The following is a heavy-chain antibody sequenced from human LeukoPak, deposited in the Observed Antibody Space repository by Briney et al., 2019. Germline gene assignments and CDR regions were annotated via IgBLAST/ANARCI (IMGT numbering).Heavy chain of an antibody. D-gene: IGHD2-15*01. CDR1: GFTFSSYA. CDR3: ARTSGGQEYYFDY. V-gene: IGHV3-30-3*01. CDR2: ISYDGSNK. Sequence: GGSLRLSCAASGFTFSSYAMHWVRQAPGKGLEWVAVISYDGSNKYYADSVKGRFTISRDNSKNTLYLQMNSLRAEDTAVYYCARTSGGQEYYFDYWGQGTLVTVSS. J-gene: IGHJ4*02.